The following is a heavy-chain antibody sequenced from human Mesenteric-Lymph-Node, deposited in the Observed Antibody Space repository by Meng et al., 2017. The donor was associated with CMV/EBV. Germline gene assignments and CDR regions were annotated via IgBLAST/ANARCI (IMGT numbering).Heavy chain of an antibody. CDR3: ARRMNIYYYLDY. CDR2: INHRGST. V-gene: IGHV4-34*01. Sequence: SETLSLTCAVYGGSFSGYYWSWIRQPPGKGLEWIGEINHRGSTNYNPSLQNLFTISVDTSKNQFSLKMSSVTAADTAVYYCARRMNIYYYLDYWGQGTLVTVSS. J-gene: IGHJ4*02. D-gene: IGHD2/OR15-2a*01. CDR1: GGSFSGYY.